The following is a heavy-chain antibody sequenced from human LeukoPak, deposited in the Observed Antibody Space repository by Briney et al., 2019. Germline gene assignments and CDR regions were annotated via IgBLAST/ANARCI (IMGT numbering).Heavy chain of an antibody. J-gene: IGHJ6*02. Sequence: PSETLSLTCAVYGGSFSGYYWSWIRQPPGKGLEWIGEINHSGSTNYNPSLKSRVTISVDTSKNQFSLKLSSVTAADTAVYYCASSIAVAGMDVWGQGTTVTVSS. V-gene: IGHV4-34*01. D-gene: IGHD6-19*01. CDR2: INHSGST. CDR3: ASSIAVAGMDV. CDR1: GGSFSGYY.